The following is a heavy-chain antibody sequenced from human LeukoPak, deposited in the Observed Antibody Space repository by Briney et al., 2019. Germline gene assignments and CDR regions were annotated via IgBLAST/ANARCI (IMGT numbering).Heavy chain of an antibody. V-gene: IGHV1-8*01. CDR1: GYTFTSYD. Sequence: ASVKVSCKASGYTFTSYDINWVRQATGQGLEWMGWMNPNSGNTGYAQKFQGRVTMTRNTSISTAYMELSSLRSEDTAVYYCARFMGIAAAATQAFDYWGQGTLVTVSS. CDR3: ARFMGIAAAATQAFDY. D-gene: IGHD6-13*01. J-gene: IGHJ4*02. CDR2: MNPNSGNT.